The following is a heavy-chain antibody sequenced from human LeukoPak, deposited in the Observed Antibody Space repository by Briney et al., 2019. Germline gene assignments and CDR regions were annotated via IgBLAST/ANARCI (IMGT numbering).Heavy chain of an antibody. Sequence: ASVKVSCKASGYTFTGYYMHWVRQAPGQGLEWIGWINPNSGGTNYAQKFQGRVTMTRDTSISTAYMELSRLRSDDTAVYYCARGGYSYGYGRNWFDPWGQGTLVTVSS. D-gene: IGHD5-18*01. V-gene: IGHV1-2*02. CDR1: GYTFTGYY. CDR2: INPNSGGT. CDR3: ARGGYSYGYGRNWFDP. J-gene: IGHJ5*02.